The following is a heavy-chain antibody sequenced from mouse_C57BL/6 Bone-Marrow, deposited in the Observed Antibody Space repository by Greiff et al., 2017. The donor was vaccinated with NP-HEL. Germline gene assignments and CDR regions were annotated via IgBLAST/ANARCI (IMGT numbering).Heavy chain of an antibody. CDR2: ISGGSSII. V-gene: IGHV5-17*02. D-gene: IGHD1-1*02. J-gene: IGHJ4*01. CDR3: ARGGGYPGDAMDY. Sequence: EVQVVESGGGLVQPGGSRKLSCAASGFTFSTFGMHWVRQAPEKGLEWVAYISGGSSIIYYEDTVKGRFTISRDNPKNTLFLQMTSLRSEDTAMYYCARGGGYPGDAMDYWGQGTSVTVSS. CDR1: GFTFSTFG.